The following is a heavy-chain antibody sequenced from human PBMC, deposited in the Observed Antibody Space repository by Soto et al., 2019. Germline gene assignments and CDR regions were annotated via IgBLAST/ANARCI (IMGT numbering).Heavy chain of an antibody. J-gene: IGHJ5*02. V-gene: IGHV3-30-3*01. CDR2: ISYDGSDK. D-gene: IGHD3-22*01. Sequence: GGSLRLSCAASGFTFSSYAMHWVRQAPGKGLEWVALISYDGSDKDYADSVKGRFTISRDNSRNTLFLQMNSLRAEDTAVYYCAIDAPPLAYYYDPNWFDPWGQGTLVTVSS. CDR3: AIDAPPLAYYYDPNWFDP. CDR1: GFTFSSYA.